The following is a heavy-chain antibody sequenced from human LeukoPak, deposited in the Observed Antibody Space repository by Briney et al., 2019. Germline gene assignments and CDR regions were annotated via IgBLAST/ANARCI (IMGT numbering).Heavy chain of an antibody. CDR2: IIPTFGTA. D-gene: IGHD3-22*01. CDR1: GYTFTSYG. CDR3: ARGDYYDTPIDY. V-gene: IGHV1-69*13. Sequence: ASVKVSCKASGYTFTSYGISWVRQAPGQGLEWMGGIIPTFGTANYAQKFQGRVTITADESTSTAYMELSSLRSEDTAVYYCARGDYYDTPIDYWGQGTLVTVSS. J-gene: IGHJ4*02.